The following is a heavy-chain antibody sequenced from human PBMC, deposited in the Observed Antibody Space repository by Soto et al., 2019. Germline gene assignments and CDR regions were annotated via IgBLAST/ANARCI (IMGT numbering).Heavy chain of an antibody. V-gene: IGHV1-69*13. Sequence: SVKVSCKASGGTFSSYAISWVRQAPGQGLEWMGGIIPIFGTANYAQKFQGRVTITADESTSTAYMELSSLRSEDTGVYYCARDGEEAAPYYYYGMDVWGQGTTVTVSS. CDR3: ARDGEEAAPYYYYGMDV. CDR2: IIPIFGTA. D-gene: IGHD6-13*01. J-gene: IGHJ6*02. CDR1: GGTFSSYA.